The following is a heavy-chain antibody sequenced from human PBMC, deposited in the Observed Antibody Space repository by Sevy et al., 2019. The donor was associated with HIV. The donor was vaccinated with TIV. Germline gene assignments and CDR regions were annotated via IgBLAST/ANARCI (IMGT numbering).Heavy chain of an antibody. D-gene: IGHD6-19*01. J-gene: IGHJ4*02. CDR3: AKDKYVNGWYYFDY. V-gene: IGHV3-23*01. CDR2: VSGSGGST. CDR1: EFTFRSYT. Sequence: GGSLRLSCAASEFTFRSYTMSWVRQAPGKGLEWVAGVSGSGGSTFYADSVKGRFTISRDNPKNMLYLQMNSLRAEDTATYYCAKDKYVNGWYYFDYWGQGTLVTVSS.